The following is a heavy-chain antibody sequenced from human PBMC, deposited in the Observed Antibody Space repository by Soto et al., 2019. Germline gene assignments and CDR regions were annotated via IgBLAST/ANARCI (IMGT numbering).Heavy chain of an antibody. D-gene: IGHD6-19*01. J-gene: IGHJ6*02. Sequence: QVQLQESGPGLVKPSETLSLTCTVSGGSISSYYWSWIRQPPGKGLEWIGYIYYSGSTNYNPSLKSRVTISVDTSKNQFSLKLSSVTAADTAVYYCARASEVAGSYYYYGMDVWGQGTTVTVSS. CDR3: ARASEVAGSYYYYGMDV. CDR1: GGSISSYY. V-gene: IGHV4-59*01. CDR2: IYYSGST.